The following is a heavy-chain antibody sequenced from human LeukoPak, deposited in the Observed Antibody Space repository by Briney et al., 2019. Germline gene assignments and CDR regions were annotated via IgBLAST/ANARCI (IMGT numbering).Heavy chain of an antibody. J-gene: IGHJ4*02. CDR1: GFTFSSYA. Sequence: PGGSLRLSCAASGFTFSSYAMSWVRQAPGKGLEWVSAASGSGGSTYYADSVKGRFTISRDNSKNTLYLQMNSLRAEDTAVYYCARDRGNQFDYWGQGTLVTVSS. CDR2: ASGSGGST. D-gene: IGHD3-10*01. V-gene: IGHV3-23*01. CDR3: ARDRGNQFDY.